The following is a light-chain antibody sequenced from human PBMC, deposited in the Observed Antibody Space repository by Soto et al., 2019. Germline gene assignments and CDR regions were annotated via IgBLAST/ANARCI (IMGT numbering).Light chain of an antibody. CDR1: RGHSSYI. J-gene: IGLJ3*02. Sequence: QAVVTQSSSASASLGSSVKLTCTVSRGHSSYIIAWHQHQPGKAPRYLMKLEGSGSFAKGSGVPERFSGSSSGADRYLTISNLQFEDEADYYCETWDSNTRVFGGGTKVTVL. V-gene: IGLV4-60*02. CDR2: LEGSGSF. CDR3: ETWDSNTRV.